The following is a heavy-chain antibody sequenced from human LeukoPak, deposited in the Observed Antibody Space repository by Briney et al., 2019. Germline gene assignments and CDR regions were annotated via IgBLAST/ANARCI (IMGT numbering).Heavy chain of an antibody. J-gene: IGHJ6*02. D-gene: IGHD3-10*01. CDR2: INWNGGST. CDR3: ARAGGEDYYYGMDV. V-gene: IGHV3-20*04. CDR1: GFTSADYA. Sequence: GGSLRLPCAASGFTSADYAMSWVRQPLGKGLEWVSGINWNGGSTGYADSVKGRFTISRDNAKNSLFLQMNSLRVEDTALYYCARAGGEDYYYGMDVWGQGTTVTVSS.